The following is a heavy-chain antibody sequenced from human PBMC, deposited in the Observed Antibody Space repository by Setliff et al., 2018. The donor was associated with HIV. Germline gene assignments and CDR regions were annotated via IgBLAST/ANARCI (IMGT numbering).Heavy chain of an antibody. CDR1: GYIFTTHH. D-gene: IGHD3-22*01. Sequence: ASVKVSCKSSGYIFTTHHIHWVRQAPGQGIEWMGMSNPSSRTTIYAQKFRGRMTLTKDKSTTTVYMELSSLRSGDTAVYYCARGGRVDESRGYYYPLMYWGQGTLVTVSS. CDR3: ARGGRVDESRGYYYPLMY. J-gene: IGHJ4*02. V-gene: IGHV1-46*01. CDR2: SNPSSRTT.